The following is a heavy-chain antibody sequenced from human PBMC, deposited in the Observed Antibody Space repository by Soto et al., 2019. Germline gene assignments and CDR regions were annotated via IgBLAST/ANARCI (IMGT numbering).Heavy chain of an antibody. CDR1: GYTFTSYD. D-gene: IGHD3-22*01. V-gene: IGHV1-18*01. Sequence: ASVKVSCKASGYTFTSYDISWVRQAPGQGLEWMGWISAYNGNTNYAQKLQGRVSMTTDTSTSTAYMELRSLRSDDTAVYHCARDGGGYDSSGYYYYYGMDVWGQGTTVTVSS. CDR3: ARDGGGYDSSGYYYYYGMDV. CDR2: ISAYNGNT. J-gene: IGHJ6*02.